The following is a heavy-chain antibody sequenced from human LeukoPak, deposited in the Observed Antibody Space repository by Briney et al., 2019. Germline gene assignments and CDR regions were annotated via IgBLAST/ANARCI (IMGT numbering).Heavy chain of an antibody. CDR2: ISSSSSYI. V-gene: IGHV3-21*01. D-gene: IGHD6-19*01. CDR1: GFSFSSYN. J-gene: IGHJ4*02. CDR3: ARGSRGGRIAVAGTFY. Sequence: PGGSLRLSCAASGFSFSSYNMNWVRHSPTKGLEWVSSISSSSSYIYYADSVKGRFTISRDNAKNSLYLQMNSLRAEDTAVYYCARGSRGGRIAVAGTFYWGQGTLVTVSS.